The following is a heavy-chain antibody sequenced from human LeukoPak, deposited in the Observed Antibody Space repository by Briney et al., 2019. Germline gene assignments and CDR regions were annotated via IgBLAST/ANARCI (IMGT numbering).Heavy chain of an antibody. Sequence: SETLSLTCTESGGSISSYYWRWIRQPPRERREWIGYIYYSGSTNYNPSLKSRVTISLDTSTSQFSLQLSSVTAPEMVLYYSARPTGTLGTDYWGQGTLVTVSS. CDR3: ARPTGTLGTDY. V-gene: IGHV4-59*01. CDR1: GGSISSYY. D-gene: IGHD2-8*02. CDR2: IYYSGST. J-gene: IGHJ4*02.